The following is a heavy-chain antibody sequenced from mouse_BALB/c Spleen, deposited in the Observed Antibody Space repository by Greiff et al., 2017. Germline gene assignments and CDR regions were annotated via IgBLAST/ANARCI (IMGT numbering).Heavy chain of an antibody. J-gene: IGHJ4*01. CDR1: GFNIKDTY. V-gene: IGHV14-3*02. CDR3: ARGGSYYAMDY. CDR2: IDPANGNT. Sequence: VQLKQSGAELVKPGASVKLSCTASGFNIKDTYMHWVKQRPEQGLEWIGRIDPANGNTKYDPKFQGKATITADTSSNTAYLQLSSLTSEDTAVYYCARGGSYYAMDYWGQGTSVTVSS.